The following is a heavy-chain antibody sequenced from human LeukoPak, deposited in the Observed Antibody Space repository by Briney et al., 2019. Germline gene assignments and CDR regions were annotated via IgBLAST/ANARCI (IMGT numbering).Heavy chain of an antibody. Sequence: SETLSLTCAVYGGSFSGYYWSWIRQPPGKGLEWIGEINHSGSTNYNPSLKSRVIISVDTSKNQFSLKLSSVTAADTAVYYCARGRQFDPWGQGTLVTVSS. CDR1: GGSFSGYY. CDR2: INHSGST. V-gene: IGHV4-34*01. CDR3: ARGRQFDP. J-gene: IGHJ5*02.